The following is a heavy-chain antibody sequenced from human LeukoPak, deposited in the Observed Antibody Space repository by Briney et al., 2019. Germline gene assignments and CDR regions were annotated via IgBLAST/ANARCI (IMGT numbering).Heavy chain of an antibody. CDR1: GNTLTELS. Sequence: ASVKVSCKVSGNTLTELSMHWVRQAPGKGLEWMGGFDPKDGETIYAQKFQGRVTLTEDTSTDTVYMELSSLRSEDTAVYYCATWPYSSNSYWGQGTLVTVSS. V-gene: IGHV1-24*01. D-gene: IGHD6-13*01. CDR2: FDPKDGET. J-gene: IGHJ4*02. CDR3: ATWPYSSNSY.